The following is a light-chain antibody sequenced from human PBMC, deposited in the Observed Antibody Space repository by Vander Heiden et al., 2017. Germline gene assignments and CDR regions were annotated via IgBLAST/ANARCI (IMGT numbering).Light chain of an antibody. J-gene: IGLJ1*01. CDR1: NIGSKS. Sequence: SYVLTQPPSVSVAPGKTARITCGGNNIGSKSVHWYQQKPGQAPVLVVYDDSDRPSGITERFSGSNSGNTATLTISRVEAGDAADYYCQVWDSSSDHYVFGTGTKVTVL. V-gene: IGLV3-21*03. CDR3: QVWDSSSDHYV. CDR2: DDS.